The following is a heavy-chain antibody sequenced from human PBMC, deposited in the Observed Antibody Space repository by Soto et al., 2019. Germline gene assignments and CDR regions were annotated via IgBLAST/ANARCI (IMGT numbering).Heavy chain of an antibody. V-gene: IGHV3-23*01. J-gene: IGHJ3*01. CDR2: ISGSGGRT. CDR1: GFTFSSYS. CDR3: AKDTVGGYSFWSGYYSDGLDV. D-gene: IGHD3-3*01. Sequence: GGSLRVSCAASGFTFSSYSMSWVRKAPGKGLEWVSAISGSGGRTYYADSVKGRFTISRDNSKNTLYLQMDSLRVEDTAVYFCAKDTVGGYSFWSGYYSDGLDVWGQGTLVTVSS.